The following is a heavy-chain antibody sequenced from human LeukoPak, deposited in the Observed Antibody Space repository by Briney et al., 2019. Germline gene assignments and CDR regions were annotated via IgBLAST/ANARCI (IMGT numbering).Heavy chain of an antibody. CDR1: GGSISNSAYY. Sequence: SETLSLTCTVSGGSISNSAYYWGWIRQPPGKGLEWIGSIYYSGTTYDNPSLKSRVTISVDTSKNQFSLNLSSVTAADTAVYYCARGDSSGYPDCWGQGSLVTVSS. D-gene: IGHD3-22*01. J-gene: IGHJ4*02. CDR2: IYYSGTT. CDR3: ARGDSSGYPDC. V-gene: IGHV4-39*07.